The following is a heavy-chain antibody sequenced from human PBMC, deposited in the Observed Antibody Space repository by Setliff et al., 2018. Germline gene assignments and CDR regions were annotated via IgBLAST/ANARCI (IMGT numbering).Heavy chain of an antibody. CDR3: AREQWLDPPGYYYMDV. CDR1: DLSISIGYY. V-gene: IGHV4-38-2*02. D-gene: IGHD6-19*01. J-gene: IGHJ6*03. Sequence: SETLSLTCTVSDLSISIGYYWGWIRQSPGKGLEWLGALFHTGRTHHNPSLQSRVTISVDTSKNQFSLKLNSVTAADMAVYYCAREQWLDPPGYYYMDVWAKGTTVTVSS. CDR2: LFHTGRT.